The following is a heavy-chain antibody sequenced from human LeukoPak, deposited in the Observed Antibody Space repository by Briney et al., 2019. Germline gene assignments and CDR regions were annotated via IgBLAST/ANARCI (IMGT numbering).Heavy chain of an antibody. J-gene: IGHJ3*02. D-gene: IGHD3-22*01. Sequence: GASVKVSCKASGYTFTSYYMHWVRQAPGQGLEWMGIINPSGGSTSYAQKFQGRVTMIRDMSTSTVYMELSSLRSEDTAVYYCARTTYYYDSSGSKPGAFDIWGQGTMVTVSS. CDR3: ARTTYYYDSSGSKPGAFDI. CDR1: GYTFTSYY. CDR2: INPSGGST. V-gene: IGHV1-46*01.